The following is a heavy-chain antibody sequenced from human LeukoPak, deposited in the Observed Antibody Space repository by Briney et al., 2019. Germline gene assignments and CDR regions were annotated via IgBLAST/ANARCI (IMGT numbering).Heavy chain of an antibody. Sequence: GGSLRLSCAASGFTFSSYEMNWVRPAPGKGLEWVSYISSSGSTIYYADSVKGRFTISRDNAKNSLYLQMNSLRAEDTAVYYCARLAGGYYYYMDVWGKGTTVTVSS. CDR3: ARLAGGYYYYMDV. D-gene: IGHD2-21*01. J-gene: IGHJ6*03. CDR2: ISSSGSTI. V-gene: IGHV3-48*03. CDR1: GFTFSSYE.